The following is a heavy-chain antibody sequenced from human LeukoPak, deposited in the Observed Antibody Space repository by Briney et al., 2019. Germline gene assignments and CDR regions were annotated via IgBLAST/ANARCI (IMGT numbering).Heavy chain of an antibody. CDR3: ARVPGRPAAVFDF. J-gene: IGHJ4*02. D-gene: IGHD2-2*01. Sequence: SETLSLTCAVYGGSLSGYSWSWIRQLPGKGLEWIGELNHSGSTNYNPSLKSRVTISVDTSKNQFSLKLSSVTAADSAFYYCARVPGRPAAVFDFWGQGTLVTVSS. V-gene: IGHV4-34*01. CDR2: LNHSGST. CDR1: GGSLSGYS.